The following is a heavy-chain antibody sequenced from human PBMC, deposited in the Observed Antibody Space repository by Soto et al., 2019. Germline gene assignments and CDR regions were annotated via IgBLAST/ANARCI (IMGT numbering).Heavy chain of an antibody. Sequence: LSRTCAVYGGSFSGYYWSWIRQPPGKGLEWIGEINHSGSTNYNPSLKSRVTISVDTSKNQFSLKVSSVTAADTAVYYCARSVKKTAQPLALDYWGQGTLVTVSS. CDR3: ARSVKKTAQPLALDY. V-gene: IGHV4-34*01. D-gene: IGHD2-2*01. CDR2: INHSGST. J-gene: IGHJ4*02. CDR1: GGSFSGYY.